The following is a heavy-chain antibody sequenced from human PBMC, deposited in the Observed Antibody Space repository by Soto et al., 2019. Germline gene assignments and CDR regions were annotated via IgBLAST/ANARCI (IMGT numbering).Heavy chain of an antibody. Sequence: GGSLRLSCAASGFTFSSYSMNWVRQAPGKGLGWVSSISSSSSYIYYADSVKGRFTISRDNAKNSLYLQMNSLRAEDTAVYYCARVRFVVVPADKFSAFDFWGQGTMVTASS. V-gene: IGHV3-21*01. CDR1: GFTFSSYS. CDR3: ARVRFVVVPADKFSAFDF. J-gene: IGHJ3*01. CDR2: ISSSSSYI. D-gene: IGHD2-2*01.